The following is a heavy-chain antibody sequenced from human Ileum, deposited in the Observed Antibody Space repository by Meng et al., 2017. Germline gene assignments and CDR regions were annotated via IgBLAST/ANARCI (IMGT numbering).Heavy chain of an antibody. Sequence: GGSLRLSCAASGFTFSTFWMHWVRQGPGKGLEWVSRVNSDGSRTWYADSVEGRFTISRDDAKSTLYLQMNSLRAEDTAVYYCATETRPSGQRALDYWGLGTLVTVSS. CDR3: ATETRPSGQRALDY. D-gene: IGHD1-26*01. J-gene: IGHJ4*02. V-gene: IGHV3-74*01. CDR1: GFTFSTFW. CDR2: VNSDGSRT.